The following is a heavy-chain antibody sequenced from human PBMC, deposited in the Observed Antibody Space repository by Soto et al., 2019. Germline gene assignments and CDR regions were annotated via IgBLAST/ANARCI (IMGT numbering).Heavy chain of an antibody. Sequence: SETLSLTCTVSGGSISSGGYYWSWIRQRPGKGLEWIGYIYHSGSTFSNPSLNSRLKISVDTSKNQFSLKLSSVTAADTGVYYCARGGVVTAISAFDIWGQGTKVTVSS. CDR2: IYHSGST. V-gene: IGHV4-31*03. D-gene: IGHD2-21*02. CDR3: ARGGVVTAISAFDI. J-gene: IGHJ3*02. CDR1: GGSISSGGYY.